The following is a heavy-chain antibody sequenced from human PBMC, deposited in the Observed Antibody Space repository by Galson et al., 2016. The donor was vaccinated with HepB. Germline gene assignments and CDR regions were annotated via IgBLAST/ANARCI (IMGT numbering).Heavy chain of an antibody. J-gene: IGHJ3*02. V-gene: IGHV4-38-2*02. CDR1: GFPINRGYY. Sequence: ETLSLTCTVSGFPINRGYYWGWIRQPPGKGLEGIGEINHSGSTNYNPSLKSRVTISIDTSKNQFSLKLSSVTAADTAMYFCARGFSSFGSGSYNAFDIWGQGTMVTVSS. CDR2: INHSGST. CDR3: ARGFSSFGSGSYNAFDI. D-gene: IGHD1-26*01.